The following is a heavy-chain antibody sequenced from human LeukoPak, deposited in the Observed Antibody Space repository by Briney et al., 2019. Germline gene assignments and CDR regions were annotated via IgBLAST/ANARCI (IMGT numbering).Heavy chain of an antibody. CDR2: IRYDGSNK. CDR3: AKDSLPYDFWSGYYTGYGVTQIDY. V-gene: IGHV3-30*02. J-gene: IGHJ4*02. D-gene: IGHD3-3*01. CDR1: GFTFPAYG. Sequence: PGGSLRLSCAASGFTFPAYGMSRVRQAPGKGLEWVAFIRYDGSNKYYADSVKGGFTISRDNSKNTLYLQMNSLRAEDTAVYYCAKDSLPYDFWSGYYTGYGVTQIDYWGQGTLVTVSS.